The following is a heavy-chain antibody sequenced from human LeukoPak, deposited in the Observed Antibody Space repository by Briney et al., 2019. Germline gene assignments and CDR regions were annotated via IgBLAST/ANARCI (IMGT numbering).Heavy chain of an antibody. CDR1: GGSFSGYY. Sequence: PSETLSLTCAVYGGSFSGYYWSWIRQPPGKGLEWIGEINHSGSTNYNPSLKSRVTISVDTSKSQFSLKLSSVTAADTAVYYCARGLGYGDYSNDAFDIWGQGTMVTVSS. V-gene: IGHV4-34*01. CDR2: INHSGST. D-gene: IGHD4-17*01. J-gene: IGHJ3*02. CDR3: ARGLGYGDYSNDAFDI.